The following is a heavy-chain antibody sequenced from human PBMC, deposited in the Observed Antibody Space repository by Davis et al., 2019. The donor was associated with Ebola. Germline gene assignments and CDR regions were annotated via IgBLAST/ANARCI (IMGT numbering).Heavy chain of an antibody. V-gene: IGHV1-18*01. CDR2: ISAYNGNT. CDR1: GYTFTSYG. CDR3: ARDRYDFWSGYYEYGMDV. J-gene: IGHJ6*02. Sequence: ASVKVSCKASGYTFTSYGISWVRQAPGQGLEWMGWISAYNGNTNYAQKFQGRVTMTRNTSISTAYMELSSLRSEDTAVYYCARDRYDFWSGYYEYGMDVWGQGTTVTVSS. D-gene: IGHD3-3*01.